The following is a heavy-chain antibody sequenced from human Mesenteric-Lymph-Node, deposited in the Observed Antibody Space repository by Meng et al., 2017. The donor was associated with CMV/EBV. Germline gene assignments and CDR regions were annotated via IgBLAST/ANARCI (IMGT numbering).Heavy chain of an antibody. D-gene: IGHD5-12*01. Sequence: SLTCAVYGGSFSNHYWSWIRQPPGKGLEWIGESNHSGSTNYNPSLKSRVTISVDTSKNQFSLKLSSVTAADTAVYYCARGGYSGYARWGQGTLVTVSS. CDR1: GGSFSNHY. CDR3: ARGGYSGYAR. V-gene: IGHV4-34*01. J-gene: IGHJ4*02. CDR2: SNHSGST.